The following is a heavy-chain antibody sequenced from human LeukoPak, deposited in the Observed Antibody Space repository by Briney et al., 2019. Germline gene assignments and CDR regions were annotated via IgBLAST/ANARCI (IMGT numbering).Heavy chain of an antibody. D-gene: IGHD4-11*01. J-gene: IGHJ4*02. CDR2: IHTSGSA. Sequence: SETLSLTCTVSGGSISSGSYYWSWIRQPAGKGLEWIGRIHTSGSANYNPSLKSRVTISVDTSKNQFSLKLSSVTAADTAVYYCARGDYSNFYFDYWGQGTLVTVSS. CDR3: ARGDYSNFYFDY. V-gene: IGHV4-61*02. CDR1: GGSISSGSYY.